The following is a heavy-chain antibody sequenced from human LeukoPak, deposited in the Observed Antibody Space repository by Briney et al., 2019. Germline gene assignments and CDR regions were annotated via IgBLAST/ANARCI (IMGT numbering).Heavy chain of an antibody. CDR3: AKGGYYYGSGSYPDY. CDR1: GFTFDDYT. Sequence: HPGRSLRLSCAASGFTFDDYTMHWVRQAPGKGLWSVSVISCNSGSIGYADSVKGRFPISRDNANNSLYLQMNSLRAEDTALYYCAKGGYYYGSGSYPDYWGQGTLVTVSS. D-gene: IGHD3-10*01. CDR2: ISCNSGSI. V-gene: IGHV3-9*01. J-gene: IGHJ4*02.